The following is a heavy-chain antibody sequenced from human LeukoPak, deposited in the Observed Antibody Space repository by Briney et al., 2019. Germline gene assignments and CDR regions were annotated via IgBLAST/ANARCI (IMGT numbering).Heavy chain of an antibody. V-gene: IGHV3-23*01. D-gene: IGHD5-24*01. CDR1: GFTFSSYA. CDR3: AKEGYRDGYSLGVFDY. Sequence: GGSLRLSCAASGFTFSSYAMTWVRQPPGKGLEWVSVIDGSGGSTYYADSVKGRFTISRDNSKNTLYLQMNSLSAEDTAVYYCAKEGYRDGYSLGVFDYWGQGTLVTVSS. CDR2: IDGSGGST. J-gene: IGHJ4*02.